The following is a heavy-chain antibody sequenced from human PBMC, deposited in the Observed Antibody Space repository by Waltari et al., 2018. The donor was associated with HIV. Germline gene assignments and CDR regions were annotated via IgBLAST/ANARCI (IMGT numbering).Heavy chain of an antibody. CDR2: IKQDGSEI. CDR1: GFIFRRYW. J-gene: IGHJ4*02. D-gene: IGHD3-22*01. V-gene: IGHV3-7*01. Sequence: EMQLVESGGGLVQPGGSLRLSCAGSGFIFRRYWMSWVRQAPGKGPEWVANIKQDGSEIYYVDSVKGRFTISRDNTKNSLYLQMNSLRAEDTAVYYCARGNYYGSGGYYCDYWGQGTLVTVSS. CDR3: ARGNYYGSGGYYCDY.